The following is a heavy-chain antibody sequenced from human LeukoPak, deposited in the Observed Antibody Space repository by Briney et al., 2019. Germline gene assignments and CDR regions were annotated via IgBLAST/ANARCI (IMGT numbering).Heavy chain of an antibody. Sequence: GGSLRLSCAASGFTFSSYSMNWVRQAPGKGLEWVSSISSGSSYIYYADSVKGRFTISRDNAKNPLYLQMNSLRAEDTAVYYCARVLLWFGELLHYGMDVWGKGTTVTVSS. D-gene: IGHD3-10*01. CDR2: ISSGSSYI. J-gene: IGHJ6*04. CDR3: ARVLLWFGELLHYGMDV. V-gene: IGHV3-21*01. CDR1: GFTFSSYS.